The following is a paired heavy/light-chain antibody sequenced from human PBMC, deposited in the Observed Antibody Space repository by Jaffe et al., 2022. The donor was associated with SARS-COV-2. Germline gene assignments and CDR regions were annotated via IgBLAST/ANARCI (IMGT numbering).Light chain of an antibody. V-gene: IGKV1-17*01. CDR1: QGIRND. CDR2: AAS. CDR3: LQHNSYPFT. Sequence: DIQMTQSPSSLSASVGDRVTITCRASQGIRNDLGWYQQKPGKAPKRLIYAASSLQSGVPSRFSGSGSGTEFTLTISSLQPEDFATYYCLQHNSYPFTFGPGTKVDIK. J-gene: IGKJ3*01.
Heavy chain of an antibody. CDR2: INPNSGGT. CDR3: ASWQRANYYGSGSYYPFVGDYYGMDV. J-gene: IGHJ6*02. V-gene: IGHV1-2*02. Sequence: QVQLVQSGAEVKKPGASVKVSCKASGYTFTGYYMHWVRQAPGQGLEWMGWINPNSGGTNYAQKFQGRVTMTRDTSISTAYMELSRLRSDDTAVYYCASWQRANYYGSGSYYPFVGDYYGMDVWGQGTTVTVSS. CDR1: GYTFTGYY. D-gene: IGHD3-10*01.